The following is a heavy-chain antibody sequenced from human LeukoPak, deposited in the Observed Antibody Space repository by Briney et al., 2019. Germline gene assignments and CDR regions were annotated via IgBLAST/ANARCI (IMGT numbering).Heavy chain of an antibody. V-gene: IGHV3-23*01. D-gene: IGHD3-16*01. CDR3: AKSSFQMIPLAFDF. Sequence: PGGSLRLSCATSGFTFSSYAMSWVRQAPGKGLQWVSSISGPGGSTRYADSVKGRFTISRDSSKKTLFLQMNSLRAEDTALYYCAKSSFQMIPLAFDFWGQGTMVTVSS. CDR1: GFTFSSYA. J-gene: IGHJ3*01. CDR2: ISGPGGST.